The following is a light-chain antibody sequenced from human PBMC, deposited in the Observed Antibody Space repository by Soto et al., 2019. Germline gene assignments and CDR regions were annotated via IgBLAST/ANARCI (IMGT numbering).Light chain of an antibody. CDR3: SSYAGSNNLV. J-gene: IGLJ2*01. CDR2: EVN. Sequence: QSALTQPPSASGSPGQSVTISCTGTSSDVGGYNYVSWYQQHPGKAPKLMIYEVNKRPSGVPDRFSGSKSGNTASLTVSGLQNEDEVDYYCSSYAGSNNLVFGGGTKLTVL. CDR1: SSDVGGYNY. V-gene: IGLV2-8*01.